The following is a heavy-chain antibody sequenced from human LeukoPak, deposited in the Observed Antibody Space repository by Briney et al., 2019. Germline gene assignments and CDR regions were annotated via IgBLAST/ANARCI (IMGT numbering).Heavy chain of an antibody. D-gene: IGHD3-10*01. J-gene: IGHJ5*02. V-gene: IGHV4-34*01. CDR3: ARRSRGVRGVPPRSANWFDP. Sequence: SETLSLTCAVYGGSSSGYYWSWIRQPPGKGREWIGEINHSGSTNYNPSLKSRVTISVDTSKNQFSLKLSSVTAADTAVYYCARRSRGVRGVPPRSANWFDPWGQGTLVTVSS. CDR2: INHSGST. CDR1: GGSSSGYY.